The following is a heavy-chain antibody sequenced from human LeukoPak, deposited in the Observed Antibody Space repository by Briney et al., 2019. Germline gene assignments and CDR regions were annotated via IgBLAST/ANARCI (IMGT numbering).Heavy chain of an antibody. Sequence: PGGSLRLSCAASGFIFSSYWMSWVRQAPGKGLEWVAVISYDGSNKYYADSVKGRFTISRDNSKNTLYLQMNSLRAEDTAVYYCAKAVRGSYYDWGQGTLVTVSS. J-gene: IGHJ4*02. CDR3: AKAVRGSYYD. D-gene: IGHD1-26*01. V-gene: IGHV3-30*18. CDR2: ISYDGSNK. CDR1: GFIFSSYW.